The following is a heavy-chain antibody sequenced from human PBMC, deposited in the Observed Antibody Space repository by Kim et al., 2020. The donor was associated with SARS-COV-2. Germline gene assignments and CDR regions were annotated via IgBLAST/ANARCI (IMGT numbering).Heavy chain of an antibody. V-gene: IGHV3-53*01. Sequence: FTISRDNAKNTLYLQMNSLRAEDTAVYYCARTRVLRYFDWLPEDWYFDLWGRGTLVTVSS. J-gene: IGHJ2*01. CDR3: ARTRVLRYFDWLPEDWYFDL. D-gene: IGHD3-9*01.